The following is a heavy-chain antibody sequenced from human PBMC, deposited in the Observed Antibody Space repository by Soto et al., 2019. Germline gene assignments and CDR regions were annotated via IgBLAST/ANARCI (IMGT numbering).Heavy chain of an antibody. CDR2: IYSGGST. J-gene: IGHJ4*02. CDR1: GCTVRSNH. V-gene: IGHV3-66*01. Sequence: GSLRLSCAGSGCTVRSNHMSCVRQAPGKGLEWVSLIYSGGSTYYADSVKGRFTFSRDNSQNTLYLQMNSLRAEDTAVYYCAGPGEQHRYWGQGALVTVSS. CDR3: AGPGEQHRY. D-gene: IGHD3-16*01.